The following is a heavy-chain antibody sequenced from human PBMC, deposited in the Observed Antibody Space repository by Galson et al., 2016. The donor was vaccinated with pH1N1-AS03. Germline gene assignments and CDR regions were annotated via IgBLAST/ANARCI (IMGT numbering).Heavy chain of an antibody. J-gene: IGHJ4*02. Sequence: SVKVSCKASGYTLTRYYMHWVRQAPGQGLEWMGIIDPSGGPTTYAPKFQGRITITTDTSTSTVYMELVSLRAEDTAVYYCAFRSGAGVSGWGQGTLVSVFS. V-gene: IGHV1-46*01. CDR1: GYTLTRYY. CDR3: AFRSGAGVSG. D-gene: IGHD3-3*01. CDR2: IDPSGGPT.